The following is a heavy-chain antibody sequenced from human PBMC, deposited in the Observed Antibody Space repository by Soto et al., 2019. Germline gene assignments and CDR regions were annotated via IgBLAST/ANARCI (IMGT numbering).Heavy chain of an antibody. D-gene: IGHD3-16*01. CDR2: IDGTVNTT. Sequence: EVQLLESGGGLVQPGGSLRLSCAASGISFSTFAMSWVRQAPGKGLEWVSAIDGTVNTTHYADSVKGRFTLSKDKAKNMVYLQMISLRAEDTAVYYCAKAMVTFGGVLDAFDVWGQGTMVTVSP. CDR1: GISFSTFA. CDR3: AKAMVTFGGVLDAFDV. J-gene: IGHJ3*01. V-gene: IGHV3-23*05.